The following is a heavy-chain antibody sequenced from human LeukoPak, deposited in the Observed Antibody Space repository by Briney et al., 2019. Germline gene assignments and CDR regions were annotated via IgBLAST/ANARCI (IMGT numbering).Heavy chain of an antibody. V-gene: IGHV1-46*01. D-gene: IGHD3-22*01. CDR1: GYTFTNYY. Sequence: ASVKVSCKASGYTFTNYYMHWVRQVPGQGLEWMGVINPSGGITSFAQKFQGGVTMTRDTSTSTVYMELSSLSSEDTAVYYCARSYGSSGYESSFDYWGQGTLVTVSS. CDR2: INPSGGIT. J-gene: IGHJ4*02. CDR3: ARSYGSSGYESSFDY.